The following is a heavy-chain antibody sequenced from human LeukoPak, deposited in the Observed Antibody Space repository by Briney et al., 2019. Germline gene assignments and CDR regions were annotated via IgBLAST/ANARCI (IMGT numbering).Heavy chain of an antibody. J-gene: IGHJ5*02. D-gene: IGHD3-10*01. CDR2: IKQDGSEK. Sequence: GGSLRLSCAASEFSVGSNYMSWVRQAPGKGLEWVANIKQDGSEKYYVDSVKGRFTISRDNAKNSLYLQMNSLRAEDTALYYCVKDINRKLSWFGELSAPGFDPWGQGTRVTVSS. CDR1: EFSVGSNY. V-gene: IGHV3-7*03. CDR3: VKDINRKLSWFGELSAPGFDP.